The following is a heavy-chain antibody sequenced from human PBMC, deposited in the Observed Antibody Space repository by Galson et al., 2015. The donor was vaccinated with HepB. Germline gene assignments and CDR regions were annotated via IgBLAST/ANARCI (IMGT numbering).Heavy chain of an antibody. CDR3: ARARGWGNYGAFDY. V-gene: IGHV3-30*04. Sequence: SLRLSCAASGFTFSSYAMHWVRQAPGKGLEWVAVISYDGSNKYYADSVKGRFTISRDNSKNTLYLQMNSLRAEDTAVYYCARARGWGNYGAFDYWGQGTLVTVSS. J-gene: IGHJ4*02. D-gene: IGHD4/OR15-4a*01. CDR2: ISYDGSNK. CDR1: GFTFSSYA.